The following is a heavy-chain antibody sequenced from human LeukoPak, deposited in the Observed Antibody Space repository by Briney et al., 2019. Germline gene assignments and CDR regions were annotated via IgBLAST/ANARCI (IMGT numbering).Heavy chain of an antibody. V-gene: IGHV1-69*04. Sequence: ASVKVSCKASGGTFSSYAISWVRQAPGQGLEWMGRIIPILGIANYAQKFQGRVTITADKSTSTAYMELSSLRSEDTAVYYCASLKTTVTNDDAFDIWGQGTMVTVSS. J-gene: IGHJ3*02. CDR3: ASLKTTVTNDDAFDI. CDR1: GGTFSSYA. CDR2: IIPILGIA. D-gene: IGHD4-17*01.